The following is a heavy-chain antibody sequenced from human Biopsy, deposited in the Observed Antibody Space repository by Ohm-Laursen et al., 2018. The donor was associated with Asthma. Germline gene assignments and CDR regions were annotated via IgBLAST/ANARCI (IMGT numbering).Heavy chain of an antibody. J-gene: IGHJ3*01. CDR3: ARTYYDFLTGQVKDVFGV. CDR2: VNTGNGDT. V-gene: IGHV1-3*04. CDR1: GYTFIGCH. D-gene: IGHD3-9*01. Sequence: ASVKVSCKASGYTFIGCHIHWMRQAPGQRLEWMGWVNTGNGDTKYSQKFKGRVTITRDTSASTAYMELRSLRSEDTATYYCARTYYDFLTGQVKDVFGVWGQGTMVTVSS.